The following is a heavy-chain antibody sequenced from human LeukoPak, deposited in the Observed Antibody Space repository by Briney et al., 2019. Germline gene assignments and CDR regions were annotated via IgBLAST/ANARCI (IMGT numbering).Heavy chain of an antibody. CDR3: ARSSGNYWAAPFDY. CDR2: IRDNDFST. Sequence: GGSLRLSCAASGFTFSSYAMSWVRQAPGKGLEWVSGIRDNDFSTYYADSVKGRFTISRDNSKSPVYLQMNSLRAEDTAVYYCARSSGNYWAAPFDYWGQGTLVTVSP. J-gene: IGHJ4*02. D-gene: IGHD1-26*01. V-gene: IGHV3-23*01. CDR1: GFTFSSYA.